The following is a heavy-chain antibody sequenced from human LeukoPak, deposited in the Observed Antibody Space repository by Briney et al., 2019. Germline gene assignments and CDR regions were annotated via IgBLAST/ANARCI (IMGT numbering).Heavy chain of an antibody. CDR1: GGSISSYY. Sequence: SETLSLTCTVSGGSISSYYWSWIRQPPGKGLEWIGYIYYSGSTNYNPSLKSRVTISVDTSKNQFSLKLSSVTAADTAVYYCASSTRGWGWFDPWGQGTLVTVSS. D-gene: IGHD3-10*01. CDR2: IYYSGST. V-gene: IGHV4-59*13. J-gene: IGHJ5*02. CDR3: ASSTRGWGWFDP.